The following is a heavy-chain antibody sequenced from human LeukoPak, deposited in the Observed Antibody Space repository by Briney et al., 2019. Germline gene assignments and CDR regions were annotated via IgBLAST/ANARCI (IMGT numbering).Heavy chain of an antibody. Sequence: PGGSLRLSCAASGFTFTSYAMNWVRQAPGKGLEWVSGISGSGVFTNYADSVKGRFTISRDNAKNSLYLQMNSLRAEDTAVYYCAREGYCSSTSCYAVFDYWGQGTLVTVSS. CDR1: GFTFTSYA. J-gene: IGHJ4*02. V-gene: IGHV3-23*01. CDR3: AREGYCSSTSCYAVFDY. CDR2: ISGSGVFT. D-gene: IGHD2-2*01.